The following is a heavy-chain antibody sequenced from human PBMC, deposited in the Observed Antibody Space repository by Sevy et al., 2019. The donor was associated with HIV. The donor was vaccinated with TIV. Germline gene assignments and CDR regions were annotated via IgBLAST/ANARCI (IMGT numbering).Heavy chain of an antibody. J-gene: IGHJ5*02. CDR2: INPNSGDT. Sequence: ASVKVSCKASGYTFTTYYIHWVRQAPGQGLECMGWINPNSGDTNYAQNFQGRVTMTSDTSISTVYMDLNRLRSDDTAVYYCARVPTIFTEVNRFDPWGQGTLVTVSS. V-gene: IGHV1-2*02. CDR3: ARVPTIFTEVNRFDP. D-gene: IGHD3-3*01. CDR1: GYTFTTYY.